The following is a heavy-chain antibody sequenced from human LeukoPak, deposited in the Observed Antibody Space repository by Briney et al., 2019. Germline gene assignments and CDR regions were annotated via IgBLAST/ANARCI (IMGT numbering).Heavy chain of an antibody. Sequence: PGGSLRLSCAASGFTFSGSAMHWVRQASGKGLEWVGRIRSKANSYATAYAASVKGRFTISRDDSKNTAYLQMNSLKTEDTAVYYCTKISYDYVWGSASDYWGQGTLVTVSS. D-gene: IGHD3-16*01. CDR2: IRSKANSYAT. CDR3: TKISYDYVWGSASDY. V-gene: IGHV3-73*01. J-gene: IGHJ4*02. CDR1: GFTFSGSA.